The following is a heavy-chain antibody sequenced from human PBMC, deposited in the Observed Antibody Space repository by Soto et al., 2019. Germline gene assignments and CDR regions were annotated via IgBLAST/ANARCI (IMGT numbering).Heavy chain of an antibody. CDR2: IYPGDSDA. J-gene: IGHJ4*02. D-gene: IGHD6-19*01. CDR1: GYRFSRYF. V-gene: IGHV5-51*03. CDR3: ARQIHAAGSGWGHFDY. Sequence: EVQLVQSGAEVKKPGESLKISCKASGYRFSRYFIGWVRQMPGKGLEWMGIIYPGDSDARYSPSFQGRVSISADKSSSTVYLQWSSLKASDTAMYYCARQIHAAGSGWGHFDYWGQGTLVTVSS.